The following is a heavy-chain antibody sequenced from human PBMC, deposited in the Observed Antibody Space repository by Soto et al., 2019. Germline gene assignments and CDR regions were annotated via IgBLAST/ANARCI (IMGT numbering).Heavy chain of an antibody. V-gene: IGHV4-39*07. CDR2: SSYTGNT. Sequence: SETLSLTCTVSGASITTGNYYWGWIRQPPGKGLQWIGSSSYTGNTYFNPSLRSRVTISVDKSKNQFSLKLSSVTAADTAAYYCARIPDYGDFAFDYWGQGTVVTVSS. J-gene: IGHJ4*02. CDR3: ARIPDYGDFAFDY. D-gene: IGHD4-17*01. CDR1: GASITTGNYY.